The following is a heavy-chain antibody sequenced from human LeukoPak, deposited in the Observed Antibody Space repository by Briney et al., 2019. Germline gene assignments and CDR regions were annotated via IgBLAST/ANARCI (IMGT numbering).Heavy chain of an antibody. CDR3: AKAVGYSSSYLGY. CDR1: GFTFCSYG. CDR2: IRFDGRNI. D-gene: IGHD6-13*01. J-gene: IGHJ4*02. V-gene: IGHV3-30*02. Sequence: GGSLRLSCAASGFTFCSYGMHWVRQAPGKGLEWVAFIRFDGRNIYYADSVKGRFTISRDNSKNTLYLQMNSLRAEDTAVYYCAKAVGYSSSYLGYWGQGTLVTVSS.